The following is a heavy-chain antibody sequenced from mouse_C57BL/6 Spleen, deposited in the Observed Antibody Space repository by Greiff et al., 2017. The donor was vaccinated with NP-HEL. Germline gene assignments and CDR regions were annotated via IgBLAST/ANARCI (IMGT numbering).Heavy chain of an antibody. Sequence: EVKVVESGGGLVKPGGSLKLSCAASGFTFSDYGMHWVRQAPEKGLEWVAYISSGSSTIYYADTVQGRFTISRDNAKNTLFLQMTSLRSEDTAMYYCAREDYYDYAWFAYWGQGTLVTVSA. V-gene: IGHV5-17*01. J-gene: IGHJ3*01. CDR1: GFTFSDYG. D-gene: IGHD2-4*01. CDR2: ISSGSSTI. CDR3: AREDYYDYAWFAY.